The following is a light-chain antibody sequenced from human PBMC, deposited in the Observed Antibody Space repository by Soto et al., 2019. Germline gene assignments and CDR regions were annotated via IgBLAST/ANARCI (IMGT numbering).Light chain of an antibody. V-gene: IGLV2-8*01. CDR3: SSYAGSNNLM. CDR2: EVN. CDR1: SNDIGGYNY. Sequence: QSALTQPPSASGSPGQSVTISCTGTSNDIGGYNYVSWYQQYPGKAPKLLISEVNERPAGVPDRFSGSKSDNTASLTVSGLQTEDEADYYCSSYAGSNNLMFGGGTKLTVL. J-gene: IGLJ3*02.